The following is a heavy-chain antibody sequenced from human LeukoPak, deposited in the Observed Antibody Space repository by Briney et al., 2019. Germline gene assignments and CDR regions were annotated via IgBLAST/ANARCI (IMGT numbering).Heavy chain of an antibody. CDR1: GDSVSSGGYY. V-gene: IGHV4-31*03. D-gene: IGHD3-22*01. CDR2: IYYTGST. CDR3: ARPLNTVHDTSDV. J-gene: IGHJ3*01. Sequence: PSEILSLTCTVSGDSVSSGGYYWVWIRQRPGKGLGWIGYIYYTGSTSYNPSLKSRLTIAVDTSKNQFSLKLSSVTAADTAVYYCARPLNTVHDTSDVWGQGTMVTVSS.